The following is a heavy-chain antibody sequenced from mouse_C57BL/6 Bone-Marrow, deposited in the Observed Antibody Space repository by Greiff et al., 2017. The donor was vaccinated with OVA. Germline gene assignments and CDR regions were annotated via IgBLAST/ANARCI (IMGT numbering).Heavy chain of an antibody. CDR1: GYTFPNYW. CDR2: IYPGGGYT. CDR3: AGRPVSDWYFDV. J-gene: IGHJ1*03. V-gene: IGHV1-63*01. Sequence: QVQLQQSGAELVRPGTSVKMSCKASGYTFPNYWIGWAKQRPGQGLEWIGDIYPGGGYTHYNEKFKGMATLTADKSAIPAYMQFSGLTSEDSASYYCAGRPVSDWYFDVWGTGTTVTVSS.